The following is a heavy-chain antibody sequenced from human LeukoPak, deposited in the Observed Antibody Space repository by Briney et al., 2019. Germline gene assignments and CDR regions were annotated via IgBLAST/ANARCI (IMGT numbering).Heavy chain of an antibody. D-gene: IGHD3-3*01. CDR2: INPNSGGT. CDR1: GYTFTGYY. V-gene: IGHV1-2*02. CDR3: ARVDFWSGYPTLDV. Sequence: ASVKVSCKASGYTFTGYYMHWVRQAPGQGLEWMGWINPNSGGTNYAQKFQGRVTMTRDTSISTAYMELSRLRSDDTAVYYCARVDFWSGYPTLDVWGRGTTVTVSS. J-gene: IGHJ6*02.